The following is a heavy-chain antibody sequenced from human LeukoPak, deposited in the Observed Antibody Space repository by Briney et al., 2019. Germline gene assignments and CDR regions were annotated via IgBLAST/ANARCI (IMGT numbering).Heavy chain of an antibody. D-gene: IGHD6-13*01. CDR1: GYTFTSYG. J-gene: IGHJ4*02. CDR2: MNPNSGNT. V-gene: IGHV1-8*02. CDR3: ARGSGYTRGWAYFDY. Sequence: ASVKVSCKASGYTFTSYGISWVRQAPGQGLEWMGWMNPNSGNTGYAHKFQGRVTMTRNTSISTAYMELSSLRSEDTAVYYCARGSGYTRGWAYFDYWGQGILVTVSS.